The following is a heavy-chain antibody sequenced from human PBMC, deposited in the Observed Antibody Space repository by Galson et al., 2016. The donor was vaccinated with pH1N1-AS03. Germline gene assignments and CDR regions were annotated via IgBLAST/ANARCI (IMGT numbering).Heavy chain of an antibody. J-gene: IGHJ4*02. V-gene: IGHV3-11*01. D-gene: IGHD3-9*01. CDR1: GFTFSDYY. Sequence: AASGFTFSDYYMSWIRQAPGKGLEWISCITSSGGSGPTIYYADSVKGRFTISRDNAKNSLYLQMNSLRADDTAVYYCARGWYDIWTGYLVDPFDYWGQGALVTVSS. CDR3: ARGWYDIWTGYLVDPFDY. CDR2: ITSSGGSGPTI.